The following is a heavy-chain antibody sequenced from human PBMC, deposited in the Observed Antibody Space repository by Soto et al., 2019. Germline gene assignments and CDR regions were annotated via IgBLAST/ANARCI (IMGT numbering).Heavy chain of an antibody. CDR1: GYTFTVYD. CDR3: ARDYNWNYQGTGYFDY. J-gene: IGHJ4*02. CDR2: INPNSGGT. D-gene: IGHD1-7*01. V-gene: IGHV1-2*04. Sequence: ASVKVSCKASGYTFTVYDMHWVRQAPGQGLEWMGWINPNSGGTNYAQKFQGWVTMTRDTSISTAYMELSRLRSDDTAVYYCARDYNWNYQGTGYFDYWGQGTLVTVSS.